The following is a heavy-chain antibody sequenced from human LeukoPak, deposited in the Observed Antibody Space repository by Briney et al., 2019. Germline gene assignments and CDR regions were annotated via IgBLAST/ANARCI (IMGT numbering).Heavy chain of an antibody. V-gene: IGHV1-18*01. CDR1: GYTFTSYG. Sequence: AASVKVSCKASGYTFTSYGISWVRQAPGQGLEWMGWISAYNGDTNYAQKLQGRVTMTTDTSTSTAYMELRSLSSDDTAVYYCARDGYDFWSGPSGYWGQGTLVTVSS. CDR3: ARDGYDFWSGPSGY. CDR2: ISAYNGDT. J-gene: IGHJ4*02. D-gene: IGHD3-3*01.